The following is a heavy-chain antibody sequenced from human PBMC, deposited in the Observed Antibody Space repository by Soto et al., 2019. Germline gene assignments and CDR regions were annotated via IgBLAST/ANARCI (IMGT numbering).Heavy chain of an antibody. CDR1: GCTISSSSYY. V-gene: IGHV4-39*01. J-gene: IGHJ6*02. Sequence: SETLSLTSTVSGCTISSSSYYWGWIRQPPGRGLEWIGSIYYSGSTYYNPSLKSRVTISVDTSKNQFSLKLSSVAAADTAVYYCARGIERHYYYYGMDVWGQGTTVTVSS. CDR2: IYYSGST. CDR3: ARGIERHYYYYGMDV.